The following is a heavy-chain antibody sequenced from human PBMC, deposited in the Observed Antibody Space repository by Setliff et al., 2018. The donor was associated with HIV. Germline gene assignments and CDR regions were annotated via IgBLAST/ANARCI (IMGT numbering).Heavy chain of an antibody. CDR3: ARVPTSSWYVTTQRTKEYFQQ. J-gene: IGHJ1*01. V-gene: IGHV4-39*07. CDR2: IYYSGNT. CDR1: GGSIKSSSYY. D-gene: IGHD6-13*01. Sequence: SETLSLTCTVSGGSIKSSSYYWGWIRQPPGKGLEWIGSIYYSGNTYYNPSLKSRVTISVGTSRNQFSLRLSSVTAADTAIYYCARVPTSSWYVTTQRTKEYFQQWGQGTLVTVSS.